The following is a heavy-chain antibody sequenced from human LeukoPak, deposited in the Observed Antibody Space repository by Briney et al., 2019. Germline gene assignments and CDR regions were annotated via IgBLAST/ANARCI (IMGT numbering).Heavy chain of an antibody. Sequence: GGSLRLSCAASGFTFSSYSMNWVRQAPGKGLECVSSISSSSSYIYYADSVKGRFTISRDNAKNSLYLQMNSLRAEDTAVYYCARDVCGYGDCSFDYWGQGTLVTVSS. CDR2: ISSSSSYI. D-gene: IGHD4-17*01. J-gene: IGHJ4*02. V-gene: IGHV3-21*01. CDR3: ARDVCGYGDCSFDY. CDR1: GFTFSSYS.